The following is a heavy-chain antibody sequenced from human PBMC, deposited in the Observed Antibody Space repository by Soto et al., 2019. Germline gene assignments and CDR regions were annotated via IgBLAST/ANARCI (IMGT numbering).Heavy chain of an antibody. CDR1: GFTFSSYW. V-gene: IGHV3-7*04. Sequence: TGGSLRLSCAASGFTFSSYWMSWVRQAPGKGLEWVANIKQDGSEKYYVDSVKGRFTISRDNAKNSLYLQMNSLRAEDTAVYYCARTYYYDSSGYPIGDYYYYGMDVWGQGTTVTVSS. CDR2: IKQDGSEK. D-gene: IGHD3-22*01. CDR3: ARTYYYDSSGYPIGDYYYYGMDV. J-gene: IGHJ6*02.